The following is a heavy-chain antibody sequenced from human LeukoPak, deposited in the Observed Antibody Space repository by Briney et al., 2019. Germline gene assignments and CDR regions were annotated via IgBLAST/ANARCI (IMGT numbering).Heavy chain of an antibody. Sequence: SETLSLTCAVYGGSFSGYYWSWIRQPPGKRLEWIGEINHGGSTNYNPSLKSRVTISVDTSKNQFSLKLSSVTAADTAVYYCARRYCSSTSCYAFDYWGQGTLVTVSS. D-gene: IGHD2-2*01. CDR3: ARRYCSSTSCYAFDY. CDR1: GGSFSGYY. J-gene: IGHJ4*02. V-gene: IGHV4-34*01. CDR2: INHGGST.